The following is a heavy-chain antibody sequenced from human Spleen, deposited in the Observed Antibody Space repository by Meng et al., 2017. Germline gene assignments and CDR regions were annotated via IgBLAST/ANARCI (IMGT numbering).Heavy chain of an antibody. V-gene: IGHV3-23*01. CDR2: ISGSGAST. CDR3: ARTGGDAGYSSGWYCSY. Sequence: GGSLRLSCAASGFTFSSYALSWVRQVPGKGLEWVSSISGSGASTYYADSVKGRFTFSRDNAKNSLYLQMNSLRAEDTAVYYCARTGGDAGYSSGWYCSYWGQGTLVTVSS. D-gene: IGHD6-19*01. CDR1: GFTFSSYA. J-gene: IGHJ4*02.